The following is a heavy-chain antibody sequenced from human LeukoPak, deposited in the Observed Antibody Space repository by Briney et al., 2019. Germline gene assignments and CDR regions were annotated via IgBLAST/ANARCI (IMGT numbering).Heavy chain of an antibody. D-gene: IGHD3-22*01. J-gene: IGHJ4*02. V-gene: IGHV3-30*03. Sequence: GGSLRLSCAASEFIFRNYGMHWVRQAPGKGLEWVALISSDGSNKYYADSVKGRFTISRDNSKNTLYLQMNSLRAEDTAVYYCVRGGDYYDSSGYNYWGQGTLVTVSS. CDR3: VRGGDYYDSSGYNY. CDR2: ISSDGSNK. CDR1: EFIFRNYG.